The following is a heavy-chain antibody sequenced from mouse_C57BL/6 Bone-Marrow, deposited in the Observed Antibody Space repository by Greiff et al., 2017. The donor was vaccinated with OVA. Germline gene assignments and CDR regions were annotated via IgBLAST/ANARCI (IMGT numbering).Heavy chain of an antibody. CDR2: IHPNSGST. Sequence: QVQLQQPGAELVKPGASVKLSCKASGYTFTSYWMHWVKQRPGQGLEWIGMIHPNSGSTNYNEKFKSKATLTVDKSSSKAYMQLSSLTSEYSAVYYCALYGAWFAYWGRGTLVTVSA. V-gene: IGHV1-64*01. J-gene: IGHJ3*01. D-gene: IGHD1-1*02. CDR3: ALYGAWFAY. CDR1: GYTFTSYW.